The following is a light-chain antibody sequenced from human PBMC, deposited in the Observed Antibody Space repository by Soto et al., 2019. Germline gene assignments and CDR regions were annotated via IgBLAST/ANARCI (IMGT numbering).Light chain of an antibody. CDR1: QFVTSTY. CDR2: GAS. V-gene: IGKV3-20*01. CDR3: QQYGSSPLT. J-gene: IGKJ3*01. Sequence: EVVLTQSPATLSSSPGARATLSCRASQFVTSTYLAWYQQRPGQAPRLLIYGASSRATGIPERFSGSGSETDFTLTISRLESEDSAVYYCQQYGSSPLTFGPGTKVDIK.